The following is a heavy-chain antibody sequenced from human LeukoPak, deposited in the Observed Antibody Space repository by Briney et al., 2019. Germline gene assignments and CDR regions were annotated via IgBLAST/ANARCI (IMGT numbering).Heavy chain of an antibody. J-gene: IGHJ6*02. D-gene: IGHD3-10*01. CDR2: IWFDGSNK. Sequence: PGGSLRLSCGASGFTFSIYGMHWVRQAPGKGPEWVAVIWFDGSNKYYADSVKGRFTISRGNSKNTLYLQINSLRAEDTAVYYCARANYGSGSNYYYGLDVWGQGTTVTVSS. CDR1: GFTFSIYG. CDR3: ARANYGSGSNYYYGLDV. V-gene: IGHV3-33*01.